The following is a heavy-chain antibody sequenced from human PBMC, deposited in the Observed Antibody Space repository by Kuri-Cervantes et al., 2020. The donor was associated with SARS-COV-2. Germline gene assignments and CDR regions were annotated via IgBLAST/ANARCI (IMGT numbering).Heavy chain of an antibody. CDR2: INPNSGGT. J-gene: IGHJ6*02. Sequence: ASVKVSCKASGYTFTGYYMHWVRQAPGQGLEWMGWINPNSGGTNYAQKFQGRVTMTRDTSISTAYMELSRLRSDDTAVYYCARPEGYCSSTSCYTLRRYYYYGMDVWGQGTTVTVS. V-gene: IGHV1-2*02. D-gene: IGHD2-2*02. CDR1: GYTFTGYY. CDR3: ARPEGYCSSTSCYTLRRYYYYGMDV.